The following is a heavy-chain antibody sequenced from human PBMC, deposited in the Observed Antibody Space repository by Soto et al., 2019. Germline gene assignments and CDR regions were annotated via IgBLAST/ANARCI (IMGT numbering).Heavy chain of an antibody. CDR2: IYYSGST. J-gene: IGHJ5*02. D-gene: IGHD5-12*01. V-gene: IGHV4-31*03. CDR3: ARDSRYEGLQTYNWFDP. CDR1: GGSISSGGYY. Sequence: SETLSLTCTVSGGSISSGGYYWSWIRQHPGKGLEWIGYIYYSGSTYYNPSLKSRVTISVDTSKNQFSLKLSSVTAADTAVYYCARDSRYEGLQTYNWFDPWGQGTLVTVSS.